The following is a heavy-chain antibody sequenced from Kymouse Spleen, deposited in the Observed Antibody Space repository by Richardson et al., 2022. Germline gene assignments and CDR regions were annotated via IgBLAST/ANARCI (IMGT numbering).Heavy chain of an antibody. CDR3: ARASSIAARGDYYYGMDV. J-gene: IGHJ6*02. V-gene: IGHV4-34*01. D-gene: IGHD6-6*01. Sequence: QVQLQQWGAGLLKPSETLSLTCAVYGGSFSGYYWSWIRQPPGKGLEWIGEINHSGSTNYNPSLKSRVTISVDTSKNQFSLKLSSVTAADTAVYYCARASSIAARGDYYYGMDVWGQGTTVTVSS. CDR1: GGSFSGYY. CDR2: INHSGST.